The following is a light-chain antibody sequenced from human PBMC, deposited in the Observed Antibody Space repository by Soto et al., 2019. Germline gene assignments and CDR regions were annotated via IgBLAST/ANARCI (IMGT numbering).Light chain of an antibody. CDR3: HPRA. CDR2: DAS. Sequence: DIQLTQTPSTLSASVGDDVTTTCRASQTISRWLAWYQQKPGRAPKLLIYDASTLESGVPSRVSGSGSEPEFTLTISRLQPDDFATYFCHPRAFGQGTRLEIK. CDR1: QTISRW. J-gene: IGKJ5*01. V-gene: IGKV1-5*01.